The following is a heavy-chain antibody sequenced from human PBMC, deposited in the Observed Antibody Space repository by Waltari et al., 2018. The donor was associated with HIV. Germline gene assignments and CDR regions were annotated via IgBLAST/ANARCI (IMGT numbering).Heavy chain of an antibody. J-gene: IGHJ4*02. CDR3: ATTVTTRGTFDY. Sequence: VQLVESGGGLVTPGGSLRHSCEASGFSFRRHDMTWVSQAPGKGLQWLSYISSNSEYIYYVHSVQGRFTISRDNAKSSVFLQMDNVRDEDTATYYCATTVTTRGTFDYWGQGTVVAV. CDR1: GFSFRRHD. V-gene: IGHV3-21*02. D-gene: IGHD4-17*01. CDR2: ISSNSEYI.